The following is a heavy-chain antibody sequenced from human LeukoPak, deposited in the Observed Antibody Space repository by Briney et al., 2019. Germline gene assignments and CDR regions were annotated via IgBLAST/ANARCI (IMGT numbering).Heavy chain of an antibody. J-gene: IGHJ4*02. V-gene: IGHV4-34*01. CDR3: ARTIYSYGYFDY. Sequence: SETLSLTCAVYGGSFSGYYWSWIRQPPGKGLEWIGEINHSGSTNYNPSLKSRVTISVDTSKNQFSLKLSSVTAADTAVYYCARTIYSYGYFDYWGQGTLVTVSS. D-gene: IGHD5-18*01. CDR1: GGSFSGYY. CDR2: INHSGST.